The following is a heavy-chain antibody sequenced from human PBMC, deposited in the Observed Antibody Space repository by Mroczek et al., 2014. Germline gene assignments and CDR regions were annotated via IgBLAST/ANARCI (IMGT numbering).Heavy chain of an antibody. CDR2: INPSGGST. D-gene: IGHD6-6*01. CDR3: ARGFRSIAARAYYYYYMDV. CDR1: GYTFTSYY. J-gene: IGHJ6*03. Sequence: QVQLVQSGAEVKKPGASVKVSCKASGYTFTSYYMHWVRQAPGQGLEWMGIINPSGGSTSYAQKFQGRVTMTRDTSTSTVYMELSSLRSEDTAVYYCARGFRSIAARAYYYYYMDVWGKGTTVTVSS. V-gene: IGHV1-46*03.